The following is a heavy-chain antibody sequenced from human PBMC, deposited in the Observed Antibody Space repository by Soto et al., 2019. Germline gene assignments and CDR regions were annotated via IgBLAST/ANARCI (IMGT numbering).Heavy chain of an antibody. V-gene: IGHV4-34*12. Sequence: SETLSLTCAVYGGSFRSFYWSWIRQPPGKGLEWIGEIIHSGSTNYNPSLESRVTISLDTSKNQFSLKVNSVIAADTAVYYCARVRKGVTTIRKYGMNVWGQGTTVTVSS. CDR3: ARVRKGVTTIRKYGMNV. CDR2: IIHSGST. D-gene: IGHD4-17*01. CDR1: GGSFRSFY. J-gene: IGHJ6*02.